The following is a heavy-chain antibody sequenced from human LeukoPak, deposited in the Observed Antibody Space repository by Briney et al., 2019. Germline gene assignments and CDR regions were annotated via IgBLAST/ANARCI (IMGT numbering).Heavy chain of an antibody. CDR2: IRFDGSYN. V-gene: IGHV3-30*02. CDR1: GFTFSSYG. D-gene: IGHD3-22*01. J-gene: IGHJ4*02. Sequence: GGSLRLSCAASGFTFSSYGMHWVRQAPGKGLEWVAFIRFDGSYNYYADSVKGRFTVFRDNSRHTLYLQMNSLGPEDTAVYYCATLYDSAGYYRTPNDSWGQGTLVTVSS. CDR3: ATLYDSAGYYRTPNDS.